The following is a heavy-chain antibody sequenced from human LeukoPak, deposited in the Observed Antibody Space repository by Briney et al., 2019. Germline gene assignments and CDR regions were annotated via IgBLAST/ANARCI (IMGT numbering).Heavy chain of an antibody. CDR1: GFTFSSYW. CDR2: INSGGSDS. D-gene: IGHD1-14*01. J-gene: IGHJ4*02. V-gene: IGHV3-74*01. Sequence: GGSLRLSCAASGFTFSSYWIHWVRQAPGKGLVWVSRINSGGSDSIYADSVKGRFTISRDNAQNTVYLQMNSLRAEDTAIYYCARGHSTGCFDYWGQGTLVAVSS. CDR3: ARGHSTGCFDY.